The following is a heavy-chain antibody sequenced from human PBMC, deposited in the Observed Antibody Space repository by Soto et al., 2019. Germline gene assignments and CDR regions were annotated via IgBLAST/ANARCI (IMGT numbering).Heavy chain of an antibody. D-gene: IGHD2-2*02. V-gene: IGHV3-15*01. J-gene: IGHJ5*02. CDR1: GFTFSNAW. CDR3: TTDPNIVVVPAVIPSNWFDP. Sequence: GGSLRLSCAASGFTFSNAWMSWVRQAPGKGLEWVGRIKSKTDGGTTDYAAPVKGRFTISRDDSKNTLYLQMNSLKTEDTVVYYCTTDPNIVVVPAVIPSNWFDPWGQGTLVTVSS. CDR2: IKSKTDGGTT.